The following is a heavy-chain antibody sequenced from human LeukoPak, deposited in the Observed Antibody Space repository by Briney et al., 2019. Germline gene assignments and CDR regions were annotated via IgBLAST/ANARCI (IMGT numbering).Heavy chain of an antibody. Sequence: SETLSLTCAVYGESFSGHYWAWIRQPPGKGLEWIGEINHSGSTTSNPSPNNRVTISVDTSKNQFSLKLTSVTAADTAVYYCARPRYGSGSLDSWGQGTLVTVSS. J-gene: IGHJ4*02. D-gene: IGHD3-10*01. CDR1: GESFSGHY. V-gene: IGHV4-34*01. CDR3: ARPRYGSGSLDS. CDR2: INHSGST.